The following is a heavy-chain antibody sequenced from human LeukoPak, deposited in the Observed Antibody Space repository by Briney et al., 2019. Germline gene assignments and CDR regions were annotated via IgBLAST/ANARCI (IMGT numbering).Heavy chain of an antibody. CDR2: INIDDTSI. Sequence: GGSLRLSCAASGFTFGSYWMHWVRQAPGKGLVWVSRINIDDTSISYADSVKGRFTISRDNAKKTLYLQMNSLRAEDTAVYYCAGIGATATHIDYWGQGTLVTVSS. CDR3: AGIGATATHIDY. CDR1: GFTFGSYW. D-gene: IGHD6-13*01. J-gene: IGHJ4*02. V-gene: IGHV3-74*01.